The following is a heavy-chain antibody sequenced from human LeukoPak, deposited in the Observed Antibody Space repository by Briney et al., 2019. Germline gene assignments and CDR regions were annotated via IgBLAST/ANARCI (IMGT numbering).Heavy chain of an antibody. Sequence: SGGSLRLSCAASGFTFSSYAMHWVRQAPGKGLEWVAVISYDGSNKYYADSVKGRFTISRDNSKNTLYLQMNSLRAEDTAVYYCARSTYSGSYYLDYWGQGTLVTVSS. CDR3: ARSTYSGSYYLDY. CDR2: ISYDGSNK. V-gene: IGHV3-30-3*01. D-gene: IGHD1-26*01. CDR1: GFTFSSYA. J-gene: IGHJ4*02.